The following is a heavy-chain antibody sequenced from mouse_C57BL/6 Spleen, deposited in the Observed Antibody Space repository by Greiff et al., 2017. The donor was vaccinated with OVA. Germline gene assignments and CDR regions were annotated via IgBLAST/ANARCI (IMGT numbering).Heavy chain of an antibody. J-gene: IGHJ1*03. V-gene: IGHV1-69*01. CDR1: GYTFTSYW. D-gene: IGHD1-1*01. CDR3: ARGTTVEPRYWYCDV. CDR2: IDPSDSYT. Sequence: QVQLQQPGAELVMPGASVKLSCKASGYTFTSYWMHWVKQRPGQGLEWIGEIDPSDSYTNYNQKFKGKSTLTVDKSSSTAYMQLSSLTSEDSAVYYCARGTTVEPRYWYCDVWGTGTTVTVSS.